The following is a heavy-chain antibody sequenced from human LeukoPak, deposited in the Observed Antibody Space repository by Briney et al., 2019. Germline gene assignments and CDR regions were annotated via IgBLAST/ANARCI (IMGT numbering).Heavy chain of an antibody. CDR2: INPNSGGT. J-gene: IGHJ4*02. D-gene: IGHD3-10*01. CDR1: GYTFTGYY. V-gene: IGHV1-2*02. CDR3: ARALYVVRGVIITGLGY. Sequence: GASVKVSCKASGYTFTGYYMHWVRQAPGQGLEWMGWINPNSGGTNYAQKFQGRVTMTRVTSISTAYMELSRLRSDDTAVYYCARALYVVRGVIITGLGYWGQGTLVTVSS.